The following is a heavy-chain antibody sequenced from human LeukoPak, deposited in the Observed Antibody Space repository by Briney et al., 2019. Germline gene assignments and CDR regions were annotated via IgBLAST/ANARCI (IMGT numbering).Heavy chain of an antibody. J-gene: IGHJ5*02. CDR1: GFTFSSYA. V-gene: IGHV3-30*04. CDR3: AREESGSRLDP. D-gene: IGHD6-25*01. CDR2: ISYDGSNK. Sequence: GGSLRLSCAASGFTFSSYAMHWVRQAPGKGLEWVAVISYDGSNKYYADSVKGRFTISRDNSKNTLYLQMNSLRAEDTAVYYCAREESGSRLDPWGQGTLVTVSS.